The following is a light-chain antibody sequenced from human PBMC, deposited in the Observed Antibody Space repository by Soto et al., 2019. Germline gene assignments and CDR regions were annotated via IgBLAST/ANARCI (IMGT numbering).Light chain of an antibody. CDR2: AAS. J-gene: IGKJ1*01. Sequence: EIVLTHSPGTLSLSPWEIATLSCKASQTVQFNYVAWYQQKPGQAPRLLINAASNRATGIPDRFSGSGSGMDFTLTISSLEPEDFAVYYCQQSGDSQWTFGHGTKVDIK. CDR3: QQSGDSQWT. CDR1: QTVQFNY. V-gene: IGKV3-20*01.